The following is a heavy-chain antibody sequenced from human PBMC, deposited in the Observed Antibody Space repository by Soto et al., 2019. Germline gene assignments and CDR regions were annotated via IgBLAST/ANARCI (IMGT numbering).Heavy chain of an antibody. CDR2: RNQGGSET. J-gene: IGHJ1*01. V-gene: IGHV3-7*01. D-gene: IGHD4-4*01. Sequence: EVQLVESGGALVQPGGSLRLSCAASGFPFTVFWMSWVRRVPGKGLEWLANRNQGGSETYYVDSVKGRFTISRDNAANLVYLEMNSLRAEDTAVYYCARDGPIQQLGQSYQFWGQGTLVTFSS. CDR3: ARDGPIQQLGQSYQF. CDR1: GFPFTVFW.